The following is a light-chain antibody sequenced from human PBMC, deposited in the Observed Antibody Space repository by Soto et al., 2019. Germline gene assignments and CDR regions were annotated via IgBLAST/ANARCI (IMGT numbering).Light chain of an antibody. Sequence: EVVVTQSPVTLALSPGERATLSCRTSQSVDIYVAWYQQKPGQAPRLLIYDATNRAPGIPARFSGSGSGTDFNLTISSLEPEDFAVYFCQQRRSWSPLTFGGGTKVEIK. V-gene: IGKV3-11*01. J-gene: IGKJ4*01. CDR3: QQRRSWSPLT. CDR2: DAT. CDR1: QSVDIY.